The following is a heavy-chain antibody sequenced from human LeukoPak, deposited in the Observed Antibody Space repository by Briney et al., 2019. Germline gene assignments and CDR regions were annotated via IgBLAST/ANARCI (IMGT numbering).Heavy chain of an antibody. D-gene: IGHD3-22*01. J-gene: IGHJ4*02. CDR1: GFTVSSNY. CDR2: IYSGGST. V-gene: IGHV3-53*01. CDR3: ATYGSSGYFDY. Sequence: PGGSLRLSCAASGFTVSSNYMSWVRQAPGKGLEWVSVIYSGGSTYYADSVRGRFTISRDNSKNTLYLQMNSLRAEDTAVYYCATYGSSGYFDYWGQGTLVTVSS.